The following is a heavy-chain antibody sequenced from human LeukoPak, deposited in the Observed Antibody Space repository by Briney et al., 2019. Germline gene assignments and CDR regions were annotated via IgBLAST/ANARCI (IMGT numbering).Heavy chain of an antibody. Sequence: PGGSLRLSCAASGFTFSSYDMHWVRQATGKGLEWVSAIDTVGNTYYAGSVKGRLTISRENAKNSLYLQMNSLRDGDTAVYYCIRIRTGEHQYGMDVWGQGTTVTVSS. V-gene: IGHV3-13*01. J-gene: IGHJ6*02. CDR2: IDTVGNT. CDR3: IRIRTGEHQYGMDV. D-gene: IGHD7-27*01. CDR1: GFTFSSYD.